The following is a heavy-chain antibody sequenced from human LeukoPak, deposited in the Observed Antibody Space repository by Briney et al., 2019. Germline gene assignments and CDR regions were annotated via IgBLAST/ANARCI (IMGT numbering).Heavy chain of an antibody. D-gene: IGHD6-13*01. V-gene: IGHV4-4*07. CDR1: GGSISSYY. CDR3: ERERIAAAGTLIWFDP. Sequence: SETLSLTCTVSGGSISSYYWSWIRQPAGKGLEWIGRIYTSGSTNYNPSLTSRVTMSVDTSKNQFSLKLSSVTAADTAVYYCERERIAAAGTLIWFDPWGQGTLVTVSS. CDR2: IYTSGST. J-gene: IGHJ5*02.